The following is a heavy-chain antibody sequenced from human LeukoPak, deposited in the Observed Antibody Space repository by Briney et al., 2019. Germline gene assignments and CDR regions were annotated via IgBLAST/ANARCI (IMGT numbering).Heavy chain of an antibody. J-gene: IGHJ4*02. D-gene: IGHD3-22*01. CDR2: ISGNGAHP. V-gene: IGHV3-23*01. CDR3: AKAIDNRGYYSERGADF. Sequence: GGSLRLSCEAPEFILSSYAMSWVRQAPGKGLEWVSSISGNGAHPYYADSVRGRFTISRDFSRNAVYLQMSSLRVEDTAEYFCAKAIDNRGYYSERGADFWGQGTMVTVSS. CDR1: EFILSSYA.